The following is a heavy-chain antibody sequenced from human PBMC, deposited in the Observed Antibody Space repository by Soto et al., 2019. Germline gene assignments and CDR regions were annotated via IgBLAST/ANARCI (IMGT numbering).Heavy chain of an antibody. CDR3: ARVVTRATTPS. J-gene: IGHJ5*02. CDR1: GGAISSTNNY. V-gene: IGHV4-39*01. CDR2: ISYGGTT. Sequence: SETLSLTCIVSGGAISSTNNYWGWIRQPPGKGLEWIGTISYGGTTYYNPSLKSRVTISVDTSKNQFSLKLTSVTAADTAVYYCARVVTRATTPSWGQGTLVTVS. D-gene: IGHD4-17*01.